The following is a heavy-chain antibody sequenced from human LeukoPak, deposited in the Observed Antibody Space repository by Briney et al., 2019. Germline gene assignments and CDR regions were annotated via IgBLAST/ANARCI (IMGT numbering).Heavy chain of an antibody. CDR2: INSANGNT. CDR1: GSTFANYA. Sequence: ASVKVSCKASGSTFANYAMHWVRQAPGQSLEWMGWINSANGNTKYSQKFQGRVTITRDTSASTAYMELSSLRSEDTAVYYCARDGRFIVADYYYGMDVWGQGTTVTVSS. D-gene: IGHD1-26*01. CDR3: ARDGRFIVADYYYGMDV. V-gene: IGHV1-3*04. J-gene: IGHJ6*02.